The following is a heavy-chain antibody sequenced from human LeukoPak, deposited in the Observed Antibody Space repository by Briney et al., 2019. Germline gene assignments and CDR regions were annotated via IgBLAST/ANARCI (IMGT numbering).Heavy chain of an antibody. J-gene: IGHJ3*02. V-gene: IGHV3-33*01. D-gene: IGHD6-13*01. CDR3: ARDQRVAYSSSWYGGAFDI. Sequence: AGSLRLSSAASGFTFSSYGMHWVRQAPGNRLNHVSVIWYDGSNKYYSDSVKGRFTISRHNSKNTLYLQMNSLRAEDTAVYYCARDQRVAYSSSWYGGAFDIWGQGTMVTISS. CDR2: IWYDGSNK. CDR1: GFTFSSYG.